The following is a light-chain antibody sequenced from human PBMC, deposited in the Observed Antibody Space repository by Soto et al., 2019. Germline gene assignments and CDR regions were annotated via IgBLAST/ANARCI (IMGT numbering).Light chain of an antibody. V-gene: IGKV1-39*01. CDR2: AAS. J-gene: IGKJ5*01. CDR3: QQVNSFPST. Sequence: PFSLSASLGDIVTITCRASQSISSYLDWYQQKPGKAPKLLIYAASSLQTGVPSRFIGGGSGTDFTLTLSSLQPEDFATYYCQQVNSFPSTFGQGTRLEIK. CDR1: QSISSY.